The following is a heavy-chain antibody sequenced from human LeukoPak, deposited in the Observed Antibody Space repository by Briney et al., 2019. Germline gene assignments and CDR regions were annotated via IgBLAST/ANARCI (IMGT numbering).Heavy chain of an antibody. CDR1: GYSFTSYW. CDR2: IYPGDSDT. V-gene: IGHV5-51*01. J-gene: IGHJ6*03. D-gene: IGHD6-6*01. CDR3: ARRLAARRGGYMDV. Sequence: GESLKISCQGSGYSFTSYWIGWVRQMPGKGLEWMGIIYPGDSDTRYSPSFQGQGAISADKSISTAYLQWSSLRASDTAMYYWARRLAARRGGYMDVWGKGTTVTVSS.